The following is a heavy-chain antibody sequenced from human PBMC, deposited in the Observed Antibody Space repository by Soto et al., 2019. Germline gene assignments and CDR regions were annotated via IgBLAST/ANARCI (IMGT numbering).Heavy chain of an antibody. CDR2: INPNSGGT. Sequence: QVQLVQSGAEVKKPGASVKVSCKASGYTFTGYYMHWVRQAPGQGLEWMGWINPNSGGTNYAQEFQGRVTMTRDTSISTAYMELSRLRSDDTAVYYCARDDGRDDERSWCHWGQGTLVTVSS. J-gene: IGHJ4*02. V-gene: IGHV1-2*02. D-gene: IGHD6-13*01. CDR3: ARDDGRDDERSWCH. CDR1: GYTFTGYY.